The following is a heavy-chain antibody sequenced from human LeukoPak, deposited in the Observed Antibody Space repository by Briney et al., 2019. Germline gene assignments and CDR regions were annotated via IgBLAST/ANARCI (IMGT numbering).Heavy chain of an antibody. CDR3: ARVNSGYDNYYYYMDV. V-gene: IGHV1-18*01. CDR1: GYTFTSYG. J-gene: IGHJ6*03. CDR2: ISAYNGNT. D-gene: IGHD5-12*01. Sequence: GSVKVSCKASGYTFTSYGISRVRQAPGQGLEWMGWISAYNGNTNYAQKLQGRVTMTTDTSTSTAYMELRSLRSDDTAVYYCARVNSGYDNYYYYMDVWGEGTTVTVSS.